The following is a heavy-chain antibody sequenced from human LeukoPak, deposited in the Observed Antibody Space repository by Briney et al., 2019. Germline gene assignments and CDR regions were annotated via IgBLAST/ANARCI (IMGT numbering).Heavy chain of an antibody. J-gene: IGHJ1*01. V-gene: IGHV3-74*03. Sequence: PGGSLRLSCAASGCTFSSYWMHWVRQAPGKGLVLVSGTNTDGSSTMYADSVKGRFTTARDNAKTTLYLQMTSLRAEDTAVYYCYGANAEHWGQGTLVTVSS. CDR2: TNTDGSST. CDR1: GCTFSSYW. D-gene: IGHD4-23*01. CDR3: YGANAEH.